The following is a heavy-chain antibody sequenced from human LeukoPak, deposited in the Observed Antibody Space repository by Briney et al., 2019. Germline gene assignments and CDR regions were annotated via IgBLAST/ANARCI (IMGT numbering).Heavy chain of an antibody. V-gene: IGHV3-30*04. D-gene: IGHD5-18*01. J-gene: IGHJ4*02. CDR3: ARDRIQIWSYVAIFDY. CDR2: ISNDGRNI. Sequence: PGGSLRLSCAASGFTLSTDTIHWVRQAPGRGLEWVAVISNDGRNIGYADPVRGRFTISREISKNTVYLQMNSLRTEDTAVYYCARDRIQIWSYVAIFDYWGQGTLVTVSS. CDR1: GFTLSTDT.